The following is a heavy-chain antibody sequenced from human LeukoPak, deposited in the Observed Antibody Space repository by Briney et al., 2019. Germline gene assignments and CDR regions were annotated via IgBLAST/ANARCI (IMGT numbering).Heavy chain of an antibody. D-gene: IGHD6-19*01. J-gene: IGHJ5*02. CDR3: ARRAYSSGCYWFDP. CDR2: IYHSGST. V-gene: IGHV4-59*08. Sequence: SETLSLTCTVSGGSISSYYWSWIRQPPGKGLEWIGYIYHSGSTNYNPSLKSRVTISVDTSKNQFSLNLSPVTAADTAVYYCARRAYSSGCYWFDPWGQGTLVTVPS. CDR1: GGSISSYY.